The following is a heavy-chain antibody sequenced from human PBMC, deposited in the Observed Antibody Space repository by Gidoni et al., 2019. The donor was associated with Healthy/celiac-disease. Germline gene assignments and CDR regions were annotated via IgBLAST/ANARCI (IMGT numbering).Heavy chain of an antibody. Sequence: QVQLVESGGGVVQPGRSLGLSCAASGFTFSSYAMHWVRQAPGKGLVWVAVISYDGSNKYYADSVKGRFTISRDNSKNTLYLQMNSLRAEDTAVYYCARDPHSITMVRGVIIDYYYYGMDVWGQGTTVTVSS. V-gene: IGHV3-30*04. CDR3: ARDPHSITMVRGVIIDYYYYGMDV. D-gene: IGHD3-10*01. J-gene: IGHJ6*02. CDR1: GFTFSSYA. CDR2: ISYDGSNK.